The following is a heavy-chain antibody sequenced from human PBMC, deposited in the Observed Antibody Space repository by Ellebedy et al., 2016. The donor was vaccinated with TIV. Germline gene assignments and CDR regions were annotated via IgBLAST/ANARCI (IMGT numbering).Heavy chain of an antibody. D-gene: IGHD3-10*01. Sequence: GESLKISCKGSGHIFSSHWITWVRQMPGKGLERMGRIDPGDSYTTYSPSFQGHVTISIDKSISTAYLQWSSLKASDSAMYYCARGIGRGGTSSFGAFDIWGQGTTVTVSS. J-gene: IGHJ3*02. CDR3: ARGIGRGGTSSFGAFDI. V-gene: IGHV5-10-1*01. CDR1: GHIFSSHW. CDR2: IDPGDSYT.